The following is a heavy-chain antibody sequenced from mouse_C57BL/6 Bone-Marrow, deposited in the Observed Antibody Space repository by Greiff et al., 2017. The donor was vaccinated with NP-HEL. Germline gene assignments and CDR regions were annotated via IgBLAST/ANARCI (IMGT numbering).Heavy chain of an antibody. CDR2: IRSKSSNYAT. Sequence: EVQLVESGGGLVQPKGSLKLSCAASGFTFNTYAMHWVRQAPGKGLEWVARIRSKSSNYATYYADSVKDRFTISRDDSQSMLYLQMNNLKTEDTAMYYCVREDGGLRRLYAMDYWGQGTSVTVSS. CDR3: VREDGGLRRLYAMDY. D-gene: IGHD2-4*01. V-gene: IGHV10-3*01. CDR1: GFTFNTYA. J-gene: IGHJ4*01.